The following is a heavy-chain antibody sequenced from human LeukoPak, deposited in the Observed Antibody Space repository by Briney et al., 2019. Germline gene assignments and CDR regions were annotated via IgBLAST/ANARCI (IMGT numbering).Heavy chain of an antibody. V-gene: IGHV1-2*02. CDR1: GYTFTGYY. D-gene: IGHD3-10*01. Sequence: GASVRVSCKASGYTFTGYYIHWVRQAPGQGLEWMGWINPNSGGTYYAQSFQDRVTMTRDTSISTAYMELSRLRSDDTAVYYCARAALGVWFGEPLGGPTEYWGQGTPVPVSS. J-gene: IGHJ4*02. CDR3: ARAALGVWFGEPLGGPTEY. CDR2: INPNSGGT.